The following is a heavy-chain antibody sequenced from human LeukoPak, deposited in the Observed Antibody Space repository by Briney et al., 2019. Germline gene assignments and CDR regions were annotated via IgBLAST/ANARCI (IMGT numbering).Heavy chain of an antibody. CDR2: ISASGGTT. CDR3: AKEPREYCSSTSCPNWFDS. J-gene: IGHJ5*01. CDR1: GFTFNNYA. Sequence: SGGSLRLSCAASGFTFNNYAMSWVRQAPGKGLEWVSAISASGGTTYYPDSVKGRFTISRDNSENTLFLQMNSLRAEDTAVYYCAKEPREYCSSTSCPNWFDSWGQGTLVTASS. V-gene: IGHV3-23*01. D-gene: IGHD2-2*01.